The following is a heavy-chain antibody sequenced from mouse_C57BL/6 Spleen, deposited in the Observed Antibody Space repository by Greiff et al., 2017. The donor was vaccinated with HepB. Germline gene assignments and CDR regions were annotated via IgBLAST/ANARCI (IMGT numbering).Heavy chain of an antibody. D-gene: IGHD1-1*01. Sequence: EVQLQESGPELVKPGASVKIPCKASGYTFTDYNMDWVKQSHGKSLEWIGDINPNNGGTIYNQKFKGKATLTVDKSSSTAYMELRSLTSEDTAVYYCARDGSSYWYFDVWGTGTTVTVSS. J-gene: IGHJ1*03. V-gene: IGHV1-18*01. CDR3: ARDGSSYWYFDV. CDR2: INPNNGGT. CDR1: GYTFTDYN.